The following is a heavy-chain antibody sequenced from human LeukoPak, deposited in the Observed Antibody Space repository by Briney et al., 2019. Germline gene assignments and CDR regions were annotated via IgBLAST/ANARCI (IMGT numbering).Heavy chain of an antibody. CDR1: GGSISSSSYY. J-gene: IGHJ6*03. D-gene: IGHD2-2*02. V-gene: IGHV4-39*01. CDR3: ARPIPGYYYYYMDV. Sequence: SETLSLTCTVSGGSISSSSYYWGWIRQPPGKGLEWIGSIYYSGSTYYNPSLKSRVTISVDTSMNQFSLKLSSVTAADTAVYYCARPIPGYYYYYMDVWGKGTTVTVSS. CDR2: IYYSGST.